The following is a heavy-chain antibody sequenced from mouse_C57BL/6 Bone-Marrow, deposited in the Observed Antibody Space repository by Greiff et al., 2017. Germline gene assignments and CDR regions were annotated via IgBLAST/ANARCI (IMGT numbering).Heavy chain of an antibody. CDR2: ISSGSSTI. J-gene: IGHJ2*01. Sequence: DVMLVESGGGLVKPGGSLKLSCAASGFTFSDYGMHWVRQAPETGLEWVAYISSGSSTIYYADTVKGRFTISSDNAKNTLILQMTSLRAEDTAMYYCAREYYGSLDYWGQVTTLTVSS. CDR1: GFTFSDYG. V-gene: IGHV5-17*01. D-gene: IGHD1-1*01. CDR3: AREYYGSLDY.